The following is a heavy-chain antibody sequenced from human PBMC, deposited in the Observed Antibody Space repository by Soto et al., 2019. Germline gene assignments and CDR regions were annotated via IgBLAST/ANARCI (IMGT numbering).Heavy chain of an antibody. V-gene: IGHV3-74*01. CDR3: ARDRTYCSSTSCYLEFDR. CDR2: INNIGTTT. D-gene: IGHD2-2*01. CDR1: GFTFSNYW. Sequence: GGSLRLSCAASGFTFSNYWMHWVRQAPGKGLVWVSEINNIGTTTTYADSVKGRFTISRDNAKSTLYLQINSLRAEDTAVYYCARDRTYCSSTSCYLEFDRWGQGTLVTVSS. J-gene: IGHJ4*02.